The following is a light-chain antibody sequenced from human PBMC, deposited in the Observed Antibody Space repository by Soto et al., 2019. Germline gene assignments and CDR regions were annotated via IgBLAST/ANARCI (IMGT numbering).Light chain of an antibody. CDR3: QQYGSSGT. CDR2: GAS. V-gene: IGKV3-15*01. Sequence: EIVMPQSPATLSVSPGEITTLSCRASPSVSSNLAWYQQKPGQAPRLLIYGASTRATGIPARFSGSGSGRAFTLTISRLEPEAFEVYYCQQYGSSGTFGQGTKVEIK. CDR1: PSVSSN. J-gene: IGKJ1*01.